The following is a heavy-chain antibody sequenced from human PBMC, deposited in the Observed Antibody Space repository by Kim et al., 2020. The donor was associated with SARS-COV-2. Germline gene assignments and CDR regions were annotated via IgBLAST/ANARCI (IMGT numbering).Heavy chain of an antibody. J-gene: IGHJ3*02. V-gene: IGHV1-69*13. Sequence: SVKVSCKASGGTFSSYAISWVRQAPGQGLEWMGGIIPIFGTANYAQKFQGRVTITADESTSTAYMELSSLRSEDTAVYYCAISEALNVVVTGGYAFDIWGQGTMVTVSS. CDR3: AISEALNVVVTGGYAFDI. D-gene: IGHD2-21*02. CDR1: GGTFSSYA. CDR2: IIPIFGTA.